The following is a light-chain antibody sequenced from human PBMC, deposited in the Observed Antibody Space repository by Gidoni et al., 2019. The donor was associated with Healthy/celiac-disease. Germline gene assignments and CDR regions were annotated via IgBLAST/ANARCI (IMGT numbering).Light chain of an antibody. V-gene: IGKV1-5*03. CDR2: KAS. CDR1: QSISSW. J-gene: IGKJ1*01. CDR3: QQYSSYWT. Sequence: DIRMTQSSSTLSASVGDRVTITCRASQSISSWLAWYQQKPGKAPKLLIYKASNLESGVPSRFSGSGSGTEFTLTINSLQPDDFATYYCQQYSSYWTFGQGTKVEIK.